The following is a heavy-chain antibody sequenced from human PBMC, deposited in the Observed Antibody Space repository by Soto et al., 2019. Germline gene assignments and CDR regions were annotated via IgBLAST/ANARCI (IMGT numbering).Heavy chain of an antibody. CDR3: VRDWQLSP. J-gene: IGHJ5*02. V-gene: IGHV1-18*01. D-gene: IGHD1-1*01. CDR2: ISGHNGNT. Sequence: QVQLVQSGDEVKKTGASVKVSCRASGYTLTNYGISWVRQAPGQGLFWMGWISGHNGNTLYVQNVQGRLTLTIDTSTNTAYMELMSLKIDDTAMYYCVRDWQLSPWGQGTLVTVSS. CDR1: GYTLTNYG.